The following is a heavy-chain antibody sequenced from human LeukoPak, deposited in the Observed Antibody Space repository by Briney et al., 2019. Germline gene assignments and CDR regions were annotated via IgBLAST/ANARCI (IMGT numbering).Heavy chain of an antibody. CDR3: ASSPRGVY. CDR2: ISGSGTTI. D-gene: IGHD3-10*01. Sequence: GGSLRLSCVASGFTFSSYEMSWVRQAPGKGLEWVSEISGSGTTIFYADFVKGRFTVSRDNAKNSLYLQMNSLRVEDTAVYYCASSPRGVYWGQGTLVTVSS. CDR1: GFTFSSYE. V-gene: IGHV3-48*03. J-gene: IGHJ4*02.